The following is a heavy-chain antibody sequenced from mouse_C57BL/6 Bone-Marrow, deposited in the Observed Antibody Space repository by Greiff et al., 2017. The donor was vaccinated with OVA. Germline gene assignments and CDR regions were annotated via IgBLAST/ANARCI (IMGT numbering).Heavy chain of an antibody. D-gene: IGHD1-1*01. J-gene: IGHJ3*01. Sequence: EVKLMESGGGLVKPGGSLKLSCAASGFTFSSYAMYWVRQTPEQRLEWVATISDGGSYTYYPDNVQGRFTISRDNAKNNLYLQMCHLKSEDTAMCYCARDVITTVVAKAYWGQGTLGTVSA. CDR2: ISDGGSYT. CDR3: ARDVITTVVAKAY. V-gene: IGHV5-4*01. CDR1: GFTFSSYA.